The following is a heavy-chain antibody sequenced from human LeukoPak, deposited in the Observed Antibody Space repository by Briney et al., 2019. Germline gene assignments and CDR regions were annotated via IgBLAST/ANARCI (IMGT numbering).Heavy chain of an antibody. D-gene: IGHD3-22*01. CDR1: GGSISSYY. CDR3: ARGDDSSGNFDY. J-gene: IGHJ4*02. V-gene: IGHV4-4*07. Sequence: SETLSLTCTVSGGSISSYYWSWIRQPAGKGLEWIGRIYTSGSTNYNPSLKSRVTISVDTSKNQFSLKLSSVTAADTAVYYCARGDDSSGNFDYWGQGTLVTVSS. CDR2: IYTSGST.